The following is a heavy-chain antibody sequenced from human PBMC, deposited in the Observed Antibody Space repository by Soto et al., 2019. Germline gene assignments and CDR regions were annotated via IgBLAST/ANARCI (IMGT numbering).Heavy chain of an antibody. CDR3: ARIVGYYYYYMDV. J-gene: IGHJ6*03. Sequence: HPGGSLRLSCAASGFTFSSYWMHWVRQAPGKGLVWVSRINSDGSSTSYADSVKGRFTISRDNAKNTLYLQMNSLRAEDTAVYYCARIVGYYYYYMDVWGKGTTVTVSS. D-gene: IGHD2-21*01. V-gene: IGHV3-74*01. CDR1: GFTFSSYW. CDR2: INSDGSST.